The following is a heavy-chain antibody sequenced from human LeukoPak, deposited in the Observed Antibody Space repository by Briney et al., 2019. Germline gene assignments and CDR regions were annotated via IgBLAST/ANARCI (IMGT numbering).Heavy chain of an antibody. J-gene: IGHJ4*02. CDR3: ARGLGRDYYDSSGLDY. V-gene: IGHV3-48*04. D-gene: IGHD3-22*01. CDR2: ISSSGSTI. Sequence: PGGSLRLSCAASGFTFSSYSMNWVRQAPGKGLEWVSFISSSGSTIYYADSVKGRFTISRDNAKNSLYLQMNSLRAEDTAVYYCARGLGRDYYDSSGLDYWGQGTLVTVSS. CDR1: GFTFSSYS.